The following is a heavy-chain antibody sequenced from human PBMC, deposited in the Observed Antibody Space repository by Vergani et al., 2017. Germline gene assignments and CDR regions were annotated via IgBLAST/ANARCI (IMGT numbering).Heavy chain of an antibody. V-gene: IGHV1-69*08. J-gene: IGHJ4*02. CDR1: GGTFSSYT. CDR2: IIPILGIA. D-gene: IGHD5-12*01. CDR3: ARDRPRGYSGYDSPYYFDY. Sequence: QVQLVQSGAEVKKPGSSVKVSCKASGGTFSSYTISWVRQAPGQGLEWIGRIIPILGIANYAQKFQGRVTITADKSTSTAYMELSSLRSEDTAVYYCARDRPRGYSGYDSPYYFDYWGQGTLVTVSS.